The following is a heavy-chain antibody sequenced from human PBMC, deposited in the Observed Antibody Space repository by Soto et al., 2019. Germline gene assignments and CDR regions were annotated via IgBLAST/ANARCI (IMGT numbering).Heavy chain of an antibody. CDR2: IKQDGSEK. Sequence: PGGSLRLSCAASGFTFSDHWLSWVRQAPGKGLEWVANIKQDGSEKYYVDSVKGRFTISRDNAKNSLYLQMNSLRAEDTAVYHCARGDWDLRDWGQGTLVTVSS. CDR3: ARGDWDLRD. D-gene: IGHD1-7*01. CDR1: GFTFSDHW. J-gene: IGHJ4*02. V-gene: IGHV3-7*01.